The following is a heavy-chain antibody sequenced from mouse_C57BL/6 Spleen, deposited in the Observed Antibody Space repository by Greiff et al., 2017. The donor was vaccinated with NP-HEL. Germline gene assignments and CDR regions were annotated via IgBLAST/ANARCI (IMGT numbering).Heavy chain of an antibody. CDR2: ISYDGSN. Sequence: VQLKESGPGLVKPSQSLSLTCSVTGYSITSGYYWNWIRQFPGNKLEWMGYISYDGSNNYNPSLKNRISITRDTSKNQFFLKLNSVTTEDTATYYWASEGDWDEGAWFAYWGQGTLVTVSA. CDR3: ASEGDWDEGAWFAY. V-gene: IGHV3-6*01. CDR1: GYSITSGYY. J-gene: IGHJ3*01. D-gene: IGHD4-1*01.